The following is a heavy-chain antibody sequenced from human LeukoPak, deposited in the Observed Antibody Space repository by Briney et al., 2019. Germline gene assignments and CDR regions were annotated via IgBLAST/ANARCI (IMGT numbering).Heavy chain of an antibody. CDR1: GFTFSSYA. V-gene: IGHV3-48*01. CDR3: ARDHRYAFDN. Sequence: GGSLRLSCAASGFTFSSYAMNWVRQAPGKGLEWISYIGISSGNTKYADSVKGRFTISRDKARNSLYLQMNSLRVEDTAVYYCARDHRYAFDNWGHGTLVTVSS. D-gene: IGHD5-12*01. J-gene: IGHJ4*01. CDR2: IGISSGNT.